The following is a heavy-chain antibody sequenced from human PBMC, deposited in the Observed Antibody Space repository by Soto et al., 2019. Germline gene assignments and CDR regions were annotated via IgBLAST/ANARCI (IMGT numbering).Heavy chain of an antibody. CDR2: ISGSGHNT. V-gene: IGHV3-23*01. CDR3: AKVLIVFARAFDY. CDR1: GFPFSNYV. D-gene: IGHD2-15*01. Sequence: PGGSLRLSCAASGFPFSNYVMSWVRQAPGKGLEWVSSISGSGHNTYYADSVKGRFTISRDNSKNTLFLQMNSLRADDTAVYYCAKVLIVFARAFDYWGQGTQVTVSS. J-gene: IGHJ4*02.